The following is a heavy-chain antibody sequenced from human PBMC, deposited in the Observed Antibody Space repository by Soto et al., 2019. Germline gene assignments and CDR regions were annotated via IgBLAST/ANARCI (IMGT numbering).Heavy chain of an antibody. D-gene: IGHD3-22*01. Sequence: PSETLSLTCTVSGGSVSSGSYYWSWIRQPPGKGLEWIGYIYYSGSTNYNPSLKSRVTISVDTSKNQFSLKLSSVTAADTAVYYCARGTGSGYYQRPFDYWGQGTLVTVSS. CDR2: IYYSGST. CDR1: GGSVSSGSYY. J-gene: IGHJ4*02. V-gene: IGHV4-61*01. CDR3: ARGTGSGYYQRPFDY.